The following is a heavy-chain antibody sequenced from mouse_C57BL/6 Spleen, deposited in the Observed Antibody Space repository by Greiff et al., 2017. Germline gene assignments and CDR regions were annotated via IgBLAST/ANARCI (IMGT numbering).Heavy chain of an antibody. CDR3: ARDGDRGFAY. CDR1: GYTFTSYG. V-gene: IGHV1-81*01. J-gene: IGHJ3*01. D-gene: IGHD2-13*01. Sequence: VQLQESGAELARPGASVKLSCKASGYTFTSYGISWVKQRTGQGLEWIGEIYPRSGNTYYNEKFKGKATLTADKSSSTAYMELRSLTAEDSAVYFCARDGDRGFAYWGQGTLVTVSA. CDR2: IYPRSGNT.